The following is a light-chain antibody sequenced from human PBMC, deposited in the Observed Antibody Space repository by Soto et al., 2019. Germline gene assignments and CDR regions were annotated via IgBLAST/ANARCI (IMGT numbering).Light chain of an antibody. CDR3: QQAYSTPWT. V-gene: IGKV1-39*01. Sequence: DIQMTQSPSPLSASVGDRVTITCRASQTISFYLNWYQQKPGKAPKLLIYAASNLQSGVPSRFSASGSGTEFTLTLNSLQPEDFATYYCQQAYSTPWTFGQGTKGEIK. CDR2: AAS. CDR1: QTISFY. J-gene: IGKJ1*01.